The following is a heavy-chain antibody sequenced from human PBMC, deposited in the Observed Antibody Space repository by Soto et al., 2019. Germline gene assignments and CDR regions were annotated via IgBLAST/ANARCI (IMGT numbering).Heavy chain of an antibody. CDR3: AREDYKNIIKWFDF. D-gene: IGHD1-20*01. CDR1: GYTFSNYG. Sequence: QVQLVHSGAEVKKPGASVKVSCRASGYTFSNYGMHWVRQAPGQRLEWLGWISTANGDTKYSQKFQCRVTITRDTSASTVYMELSSLKSEDTAVYYCAREDYKNIIKWFDFWGQGTLVTVSS. CDR2: ISTANGDT. V-gene: IGHV1-3*04. J-gene: IGHJ4*02.